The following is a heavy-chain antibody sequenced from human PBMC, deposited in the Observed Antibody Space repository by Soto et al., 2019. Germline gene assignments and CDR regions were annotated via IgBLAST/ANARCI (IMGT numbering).Heavy chain of an antibody. J-gene: IGHJ4*01. CDR2: IFASWRA. CDR1: GGSISNDS. CDR3: TRGTFETTAPFY. V-gene: IGHV4-4*07. D-gene: IGHD4-17*01. Sequence: SETLSLTCTVSGGSISNDSWSRVRQPAGKGLEWIGRIFASWRANYNPSLQSRVTMSVDTSKNQFSLTMTSLAAADTAVYYCTRGTFETTAPFYWGHGIPVPFSS.